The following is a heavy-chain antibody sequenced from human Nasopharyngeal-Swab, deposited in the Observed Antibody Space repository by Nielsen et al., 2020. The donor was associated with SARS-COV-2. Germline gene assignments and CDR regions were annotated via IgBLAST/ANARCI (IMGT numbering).Heavy chain of an antibody. D-gene: IGHD3-10*01. CDR3: ASRPPDVVFYFGVFDY. J-gene: IGHJ4*02. Sequence: GGSLRLSCAASGFTFSSYAMTWVRQPPGKGLEWVANINEDGNEKDYVDSVKGRFTISRDNGKNSVYLQMNSLRVEDTAVYYCASRPPDVVFYFGVFDYWGRGTVVTVSS. CDR1: GFTFSSYA. CDR2: INEDGNEK. V-gene: IGHV3-7*05.